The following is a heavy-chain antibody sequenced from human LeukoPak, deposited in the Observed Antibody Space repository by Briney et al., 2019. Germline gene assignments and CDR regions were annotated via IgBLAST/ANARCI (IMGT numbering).Heavy chain of an antibody. V-gene: IGHV4-4*07. J-gene: IGHJ6*02. CDR2: IYTSGST. D-gene: IGHD5-18*01. CDR1: GGSISSYY. CDR3: AREISHGYYYGMDV. Sequence: SETLSLTCTVSGGSISSYYWSWIRQPAGKGLEWIGRIYTSGSTNYNPSLKRRVTMSVDQYKDQFSLKLSSVTAADTAVYYCAREISHGYYYGMDVWRQGTTVTVS.